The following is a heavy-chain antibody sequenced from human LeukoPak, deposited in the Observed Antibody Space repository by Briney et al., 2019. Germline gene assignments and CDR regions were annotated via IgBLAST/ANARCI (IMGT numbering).Heavy chain of an antibody. J-gene: IGHJ1*01. V-gene: IGHV3-7*01. CDR3: ASLTHGRD. CDR1: GFTFSTSW. Sequence: GGSLRLSCAASGFTFSTSWMTWVRQAPGKGLEWVANINQDESESYYVDSVKGRFTISRDNARNSLYLQMNTLRAEDTAVYYCASLTHGRDWGQGTLVTASS. CDR2: INQDESES. D-gene: IGHD5-24*01.